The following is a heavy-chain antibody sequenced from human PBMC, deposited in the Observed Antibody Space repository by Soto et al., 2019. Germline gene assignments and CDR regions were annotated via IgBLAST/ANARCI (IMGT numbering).Heavy chain of an antibody. Sequence: QVQLVQSGAEVKKPGSSVKVSCKASGGTFSSDSFSWVRQAPGQGLEWMGGIIPMFDTPIYAQKFQDXVXXXAXXSTSTAYMQLSSLRSGDTAVYYCARSGGLDRDFNYWGQGSLVTVSS. CDR1: GGTFSSDS. V-gene: IGHV1-69*12. D-gene: IGHD2-15*01. CDR3: ARSGGLDRDFNY. J-gene: IGHJ4*02. CDR2: IIPMFDTP.